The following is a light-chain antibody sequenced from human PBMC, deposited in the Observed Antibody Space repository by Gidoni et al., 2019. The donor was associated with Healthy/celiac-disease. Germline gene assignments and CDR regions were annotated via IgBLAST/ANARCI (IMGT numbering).Light chain of an antibody. V-gene: IGKV1-39*01. J-gene: IGKJ1*01. Sequence: DIQMTQSPSSLSASVGDMFIITCRAIQSISSYLNWYQQKPGKAPKLLIYAASSLQSGVPSRFSGSGSGTDFTLTISILQPEDFATHYCQQSYSTLWTFGQGTKVEIK. CDR2: AAS. CDR3: QQSYSTLWT. CDR1: QSISSY.